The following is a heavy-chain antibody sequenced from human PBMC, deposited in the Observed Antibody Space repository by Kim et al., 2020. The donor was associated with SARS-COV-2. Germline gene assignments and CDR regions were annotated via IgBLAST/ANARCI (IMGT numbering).Heavy chain of an antibody. CDR1: GFTFSSYA. CDR3: ARGSGYSSSWYRGYFDY. V-gene: IGHV3-30*04. CDR2: ISYDGSNK. J-gene: IGHJ4*03. Sequence: GGSLRLSCAASGFTFSSYAMHWVRQAPGKGLEWVAVISYDGSNKYYADSVKGRFTISRDNSKNTLYLQMNSLRAEDTAVYYCARGSGYSSSWYRGYFDY. D-gene: IGHD6-13*01.